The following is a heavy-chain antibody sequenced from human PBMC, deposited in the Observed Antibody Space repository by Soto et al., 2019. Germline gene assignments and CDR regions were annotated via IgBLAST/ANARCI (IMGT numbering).Heavy chain of an antibody. D-gene: IGHD3-10*01. J-gene: IGHJ6*02. CDR2: IYYSGST. V-gene: IGHV4-30-4*01. CDR1: GGSISSGDYY. CDR3: ARVGVGELLAHGMAV. Sequence: QVQLQESGPGLVKPSQTLSLTCTVSGGSISSGDYYWSWIRQPPGKGLEWIGYIYYSGSTYYNPSLKSRVTISVDSSKTQFPRKLSSVPAADTAVHYCARVGVGELLAHGMAVWGQGTTVTVSS.